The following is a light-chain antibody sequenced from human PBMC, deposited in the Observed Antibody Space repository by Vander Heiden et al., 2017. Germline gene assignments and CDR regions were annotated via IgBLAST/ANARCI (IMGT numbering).Light chain of an antibody. V-gene: IGKV4-1*01. J-gene: IGKJ1*01. CDR2: WAS. CDR1: QSVLYSSNNKNY. CDR3: QQYEGTPPA. Sequence: DIVMTQSPDSLAVSLGERATINCKSSQSVLYSSNNKNYLAWYQQKPGQPPKLLIYWASTRESGVPDRFSGSGSGTDFTLTISSLQAEDVAVYYCQQYEGTPPAFGQGTKVEIK.